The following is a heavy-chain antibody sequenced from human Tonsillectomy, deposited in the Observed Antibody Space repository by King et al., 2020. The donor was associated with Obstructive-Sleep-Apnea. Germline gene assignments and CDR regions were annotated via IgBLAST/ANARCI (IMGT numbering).Heavy chain of an antibody. J-gene: IGHJ4*02. D-gene: IGHD5-12*01. CDR1: GGSISSGGYY. CDR3: ARDQSGYGYFDY. CDR2: ISYIGST. Sequence: QLQESGPGLVKPSKTLSLTCTVSGGSISSGGYYWSCVRQHPGKDLEWIGYISYIGSTDYNPPPKSRLTISVETSKTQFSLRLSSVTAADTAVYYCARDQSGYGYFDYWGQGTLVTVSS. V-gene: IGHV4-31*03.